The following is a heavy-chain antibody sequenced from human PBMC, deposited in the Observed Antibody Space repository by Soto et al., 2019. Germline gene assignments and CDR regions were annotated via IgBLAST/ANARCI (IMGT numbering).Heavy chain of an antibody. Sequence: GGSLRLSCAASGFTFSTYWMSWVRQAPGKGLEWVANIKQDGSDKYYVDSVKGRFTISRDNAKNSLYLQMNGLRAEDMAVYYCARVKSLAGHYWGQGTLVTVSS. CDR1: GFTFSTYW. D-gene: IGHD2-15*01. CDR2: IKQDGSDK. CDR3: ARVKSLAGHY. V-gene: IGHV3-7*05. J-gene: IGHJ4*02.